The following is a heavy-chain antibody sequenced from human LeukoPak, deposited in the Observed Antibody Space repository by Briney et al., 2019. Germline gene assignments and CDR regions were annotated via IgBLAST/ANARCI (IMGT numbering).Heavy chain of an antibody. D-gene: IGHD1-14*01. J-gene: IGHJ4*02. Sequence: PGGSLRLSCAASGFTLSTYNMNWHRQAPGKGLEWVSYISPSGDNEYYADSVKGRFTFSRDNARNSLFLQMYSLRVEDTAVYYCARDRDHASDYWGQGTLVTVSS. CDR2: ISPSGDNE. CDR3: ARDRDHASDY. V-gene: IGHV3-48*01. CDR1: GFTLSTYN.